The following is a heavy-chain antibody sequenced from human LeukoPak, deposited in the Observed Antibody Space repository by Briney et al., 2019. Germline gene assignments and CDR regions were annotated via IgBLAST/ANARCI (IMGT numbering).Heavy chain of an antibody. D-gene: IGHD2-21*01. CDR1: GYTFTGYY. CDR2: INPNSGGT. Sequence: ASVKVSCKASGYTFTGYYMHWVRQAPGQGLEWMGWINPNSGGTNYAQKFQGRVTMTRDTSISTAYMELSRLRSDDTVVYYCARAWDIFTGAFDIWGQGTMVTVSS. CDR3: ARAWDIFTGAFDI. V-gene: IGHV1-2*02. J-gene: IGHJ3*02.